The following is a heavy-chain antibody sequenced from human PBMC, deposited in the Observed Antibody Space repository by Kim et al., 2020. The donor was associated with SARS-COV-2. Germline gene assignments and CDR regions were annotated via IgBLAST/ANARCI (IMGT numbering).Heavy chain of an antibody. CDR3: ARGGAWIQLWSPNYYGMDV. CDR1: GGSFSGYY. Sequence: SETLSLTCAVYGGSFSGYYWSWIRQPPGKGLEWIGEINHSGSTTYNPSLKSRFTISVDTSKNQFSLKLSSVTTADTAVYYCARGGAWIQLWSPNYYGMDVWGQGTTVTVSS. V-gene: IGHV4-34*01. CDR2: INHSGST. J-gene: IGHJ6*02. D-gene: IGHD5-18*01.